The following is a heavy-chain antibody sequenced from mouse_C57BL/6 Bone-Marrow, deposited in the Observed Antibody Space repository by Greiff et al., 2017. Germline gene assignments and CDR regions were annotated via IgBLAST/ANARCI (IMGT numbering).Heavy chain of an antibody. CDR2: IDPYDSYT. Sequence: QVHVKQPGAELVKPGASVKLSCKASGYTFTSYWMQWVKQRPGQGLEWIGAIDPYDSYTNYNQKFKGKATLTVDKSSSTAYMRLSSLTSEDSAFYSCARFSLYSYAMDYWGQGTSVTVSS. CDR3: ARFSLYSYAMDY. CDR1: GYTFTSYW. J-gene: IGHJ4*01. V-gene: IGHV1-50*01.